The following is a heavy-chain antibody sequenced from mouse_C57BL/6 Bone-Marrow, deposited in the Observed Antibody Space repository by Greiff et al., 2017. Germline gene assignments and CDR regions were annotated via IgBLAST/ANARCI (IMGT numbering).Heavy chain of an antibody. CDR2: IDPSDSYT. J-gene: IGHJ3*01. CDR3: ARITTVVDPFAY. CDR1: GYTFTSYW. Sequence: QVQLKQPGAELVKPGASVKLSCKASGYTFTSYWMQWVKQRPGQGLEWIGEIDPSDSYTNYNQKFKGKATLTVDTSSSTAYMQLSSLTSEDSAVYYCARITTVVDPFAYWGQGTLVTVSA. V-gene: IGHV1-50*01. D-gene: IGHD1-1*01.